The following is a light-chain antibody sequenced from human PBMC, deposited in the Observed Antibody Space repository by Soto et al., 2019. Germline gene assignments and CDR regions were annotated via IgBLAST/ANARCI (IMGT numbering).Light chain of an antibody. Sequence: QSALTQPASVSGSPGQSITISCTGTSSDVGGYNYVSWYQQHPGKAPKRMIYDVSNRPSGVSNRFSGSKSGNTASLTISGIQDEDEGDYYCSSYTSSSTLGVFGGGTKLTVL. CDR3: SSYTSSSTLGV. CDR1: SSDVGGYNY. J-gene: IGLJ2*01. V-gene: IGLV2-14*01. CDR2: DVS.